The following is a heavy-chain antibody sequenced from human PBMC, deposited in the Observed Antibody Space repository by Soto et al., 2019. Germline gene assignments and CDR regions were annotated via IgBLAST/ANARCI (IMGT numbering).Heavy chain of an antibody. CDR2: VSTNGAT. D-gene: IGHD3-9*01. J-gene: IGHJ6*02. CDR3: ARADYEILTGSYAMDV. CDR1: DDFISSYY. Sequence: SETLSLTCTVSDDFISSYYWNWIRQPAGKGLEWIGRVSTNGATNYNPSLESRVTMSVDTSKNQFSLKLASVTAADTAVYFCARADYEILTGSYAMDVWGQGTTVTVSS. V-gene: IGHV4-4*07.